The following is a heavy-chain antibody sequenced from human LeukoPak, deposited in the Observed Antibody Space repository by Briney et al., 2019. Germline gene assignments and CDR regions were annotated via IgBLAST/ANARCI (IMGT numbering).Heavy chain of an antibody. J-gene: IGHJ4*02. CDR1: GFTFSTYA. CDR3: VKPNSGSYSDY. D-gene: IGHD1-26*01. CDR2: ISSNGGST. Sequence: GGSLRLSCSASGFTFSTYAMHWVRQAPGKGLEYVSAISSNGGSTYYADSVKGRFTISRDNSKNTLYLQMSSLSTEDTAVYYCVKPNSGSYSDYWGQGTLVTVSS. V-gene: IGHV3-64D*09.